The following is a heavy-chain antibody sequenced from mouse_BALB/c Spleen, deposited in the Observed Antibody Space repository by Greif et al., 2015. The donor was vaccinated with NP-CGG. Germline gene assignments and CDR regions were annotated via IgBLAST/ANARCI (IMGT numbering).Heavy chain of an antibody. J-gene: IGHJ4*01. CDR3: ARGATARDYAMDC. CDR1: GFNIKDYY. D-gene: IGHD1-2*01. Sequence: EVQLVESGAELVRPGALVKLSCKASGFNIKDYYMHWVKQRPEQGLEWIGWIDPENGNTIYDPKFQGKASITADTSSNTAYLQLSSLTSEDTAVYYCARGATARDYAMDCWGQGTSVTVSS. CDR2: IDPENGNT. V-gene: IGHV14-1*02.